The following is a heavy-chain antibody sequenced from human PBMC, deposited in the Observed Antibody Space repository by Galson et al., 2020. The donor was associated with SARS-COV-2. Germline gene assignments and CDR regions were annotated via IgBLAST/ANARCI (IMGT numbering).Heavy chain of an antibody. V-gene: IGHV4-34*01. CDR1: GGSLSDYY. D-gene: IGHD2-15*01. Sequence: SETLSLTCAVYGGSLSDYYWSWIRQPPGKGLEWIGEINHRGGTNYNPSLKSRVTTSVNKSKKQFSLKLSSVTAADTAIYYCARGGVCSGGNCYYVDLWGQGTLVTVSS. CDR2: INHRGGT. CDR3: ARGGVCSGGNCYYVDL. J-gene: IGHJ5*02.